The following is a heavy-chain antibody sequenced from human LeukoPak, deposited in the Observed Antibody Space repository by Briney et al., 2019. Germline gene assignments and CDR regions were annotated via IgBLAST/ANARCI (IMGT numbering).Heavy chain of an antibody. CDR2: INHSGST. J-gene: IGHJ4*02. D-gene: IGHD3-3*01. CDR3: ASAGYDFWSGYSATYYFDY. V-gene: IGHV4-34*01. Sequence: SETLSLTCAVYGGSFSGYYWSWIRQPPGKGLEWIGEINHSGSTNYNPSLKSRVTISVDTSKNQFSLKLSSVTAADMAVYYCASAGYDFWSGYSATYYFDYWGQGTLVTVSS. CDR1: GGSFSGYY.